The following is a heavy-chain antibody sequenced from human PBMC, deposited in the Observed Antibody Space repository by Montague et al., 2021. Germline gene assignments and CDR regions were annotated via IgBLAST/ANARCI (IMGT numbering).Heavy chain of an antibody. Sequence: SLRLSCAASEFTFDDYAMHWVRQAPGKGLEWVSGISWNSGNIGYADSVKGRFTISRDNAKNSLYLQMNSLRAEGTALYYCAKDETRGYSYGTPDYWGQGTLVTVSS. V-gene: IGHV3-9*01. D-gene: IGHD5-18*01. CDR1: EFTFDDYA. CDR3: AKDETRGYSYGTPDY. J-gene: IGHJ4*02. CDR2: ISWNSGNI.